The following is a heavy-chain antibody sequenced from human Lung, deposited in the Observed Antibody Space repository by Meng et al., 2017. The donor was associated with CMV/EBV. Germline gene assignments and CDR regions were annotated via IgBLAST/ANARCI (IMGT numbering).Heavy chain of an antibody. V-gene: IGHV3-15*01. J-gene: IGHJ4*02. CDR1: GLTFNNAW. CDR3: TTNGARGSSALY. D-gene: IGHD6-6*01. CDR2: IKSKADGGTT. Sequence: VGVGGSGGDLLKPGGSLSLSCAASGLTFNNAWMTWVRQAPGKGLEWVGRIKSKADGGTTDYASPVKGRFTISRDDSKNTLYLQMNSLKIEDTAVYYCTTNGARGSSALYWGQGTLVTVSS.